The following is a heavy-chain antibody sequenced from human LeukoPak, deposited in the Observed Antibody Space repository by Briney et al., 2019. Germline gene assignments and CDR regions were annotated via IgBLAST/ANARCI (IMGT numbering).Heavy chain of an antibody. V-gene: IGHV4-59*01. CDR3: ARDSSGYYLFDP. CDR1: GGLISTYY. CDR2: GYYSGST. Sequence: SETLSLTCTVSGGLISTYYWTWIRQPPGKGLEWIGYGYYSGSTNYNPSLKSRVTISVDTSKNQFSLKLYSVTAADTAVYYCARDSSGYYLFDPWGQGTLVTVSS. J-gene: IGHJ5*02. D-gene: IGHD3-22*01.